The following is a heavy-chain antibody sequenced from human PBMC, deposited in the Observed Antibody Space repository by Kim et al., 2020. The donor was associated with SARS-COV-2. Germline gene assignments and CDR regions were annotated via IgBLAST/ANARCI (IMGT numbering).Heavy chain of an antibody. D-gene: IGHD1-26*01. V-gene: IGHV3-7*01. J-gene: IGHJ4*02. Sequence: GGSLRLSCAASGFIFSSYWMSWVRQAPGKGPEWVAYIKQDGSEKYYVDSVKGRFTISRDNAKNSLYLQMSSLRAEDTAMYYCATLRRGSYSFDYWGQGTLVTVSS. CDR2: IKQDGSEK. CDR3: ATLRRGSYSFDY. CDR1: GFIFSSYW.